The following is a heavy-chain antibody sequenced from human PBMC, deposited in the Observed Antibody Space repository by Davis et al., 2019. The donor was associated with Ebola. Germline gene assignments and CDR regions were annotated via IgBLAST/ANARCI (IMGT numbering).Heavy chain of an antibody. Sequence: ASVKVSCKASGYTFTSYYMHWVRQAPGQGLEWMGWINPNSGGTNYAQKFQGRVTMTRDTSISTAYMELRSLRSDDTAVYYCARSVEEMATSSFDYWGQGTLVTVSS. D-gene: IGHD5-24*01. CDR3: ARSVEEMATSSFDY. J-gene: IGHJ4*02. CDR2: INPNSGGT. V-gene: IGHV1-2*02. CDR1: GYTFTSYY.